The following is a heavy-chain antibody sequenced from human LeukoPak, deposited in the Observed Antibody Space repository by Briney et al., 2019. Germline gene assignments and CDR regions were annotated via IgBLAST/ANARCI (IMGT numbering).Heavy chain of an antibody. D-gene: IGHD1-14*01. J-gene: IGHJ4*02. Sequence: GGSLRLSCAASGFTFSDNYMTWIRQAPGRGLEWVSYISNTGSTTYYADPVKGRFTIPRDNAKNSLYLQMNSLRAEDTAVYYCARARKGYYFDYWGQGTLVTVSS. CDR3: ARARKGYYFDY. CDR2: ISNTGSTT. CDR1: GFTFSDNY. V-gene: IGHV3-11*04.